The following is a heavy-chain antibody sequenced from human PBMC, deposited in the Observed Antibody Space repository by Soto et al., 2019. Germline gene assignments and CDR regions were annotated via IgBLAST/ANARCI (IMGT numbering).Heavy chain of an antibody. CDR2: TYYRSRWYN. CDR3: SRESPDYLSSDNYLDY. CDR1: GDSVSGNSAA. V-gene: IGHV6-1*01. D-gene: IGHD6-19*01. Sequence: SQTLSLTCAISGDSVSGNSAAWNWIRQSPSRGLEWLGRTYYRSRWYNDYAVSVKSRITVTPDTSKNQFSLHLNSVTPEDTAVYYCSRESPDYLSSDNYLDYWRQAALVSV. J-gene: IGHJ4*02.